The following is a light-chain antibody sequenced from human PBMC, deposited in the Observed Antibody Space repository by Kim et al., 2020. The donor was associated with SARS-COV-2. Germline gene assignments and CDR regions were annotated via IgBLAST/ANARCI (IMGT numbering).Light chain of an antibody. Sequence: DIVMTQSPDSLAVSLGERATISCKSSRSVLYTSNNKNYLSWYQQKPGQPPKLLIYWASTRQSGVPERFSGSGSGTDFTLTIDSLQAEDVAVYYCQQHYSLGTCGQGTKVDIK. CDR1: RSVLYTSNNKNY. CDR3: QQHYSLGT. V-gene: IGKV4-1*01. CDR2: WAS. J-gene: IGKJ1*01.